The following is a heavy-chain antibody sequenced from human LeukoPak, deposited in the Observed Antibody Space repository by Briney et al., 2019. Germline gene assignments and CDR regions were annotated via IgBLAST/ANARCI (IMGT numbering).Heavy chain of an antibody. Sequence: GGSLRLSCAASGFTFDDYAMHWVRQAPGRGLEWVSGIIGNSGSIGYADSVKGRFTISRDNAKNSLYLQMNSLRAEDTALYYCAKAPASGYGTPCYFDYWGQGTLVTVSS. CDR3: AKAPASGYGTPCYFDY. CDR1: GFTFDDYA. CDR2: IIGNSGSI. J-gene: IGHJ4*02. D-gene: IGHD5-18*01. V-gene: IGHV3-9*01.